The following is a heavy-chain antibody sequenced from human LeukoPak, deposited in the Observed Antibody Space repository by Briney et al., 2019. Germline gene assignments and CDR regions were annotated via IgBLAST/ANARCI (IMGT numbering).Heavy chain of an antibody. V-gene: IGHV4-59*01. CDR3: ARDRDGNNWFDP. Sequence: SETLSLTCTVSDGSISSYYWSWIRQPPGKGLEWIGYIYYSGSSNYNPSLKSRVTMSIDTSKNQFSLKLTSVTAADTAVYYCARDRDGNNWFDPWGQGTLVTVSS. D-gene: IGHD5-24*01. CDR1: DGSISSYY. CDR2: IYYSGSS. J-gene: IGHJ5*02.